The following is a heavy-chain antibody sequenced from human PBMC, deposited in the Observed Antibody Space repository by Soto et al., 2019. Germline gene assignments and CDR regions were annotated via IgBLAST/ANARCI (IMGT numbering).Heavy chain of an antibody. Sequence: VSGPTLVNPTQTLTLTCTFSGFSLSTTGVGVGWIRQPPGKALEWLALIYWNDDKRSRPSLNSRLTIAKDTSKNQVVLTMTNMDPVDTATYYWAQCLGGGNSCYFDYWGQGALVTVSS. CDR3: AQCLGGGNSCYFDY. D-gene: IGHD2-21*02. CDR1: GFSLSTTGVG. J-gene: IGHJ4*02. V-gene: IGHV2-5*01. CDR2: IYWNDDK.